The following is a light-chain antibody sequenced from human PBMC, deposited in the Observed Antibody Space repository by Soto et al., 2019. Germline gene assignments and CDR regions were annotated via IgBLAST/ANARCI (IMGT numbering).Light chain of an antibody. V-gene: IGLV6-57*04. Sequence: NFMLTQPHSVSESPGQTVTISCTRSSGNIANNYVQWYQQRPGSAPTTVIYDDDQRPSGVPDRFSGSIDRSSNSASLTISGLKTEDEADYYCSSYTRSSTLEFGGGTKLTVL. CDR3: SSYTRSSTLE. CDR2: DDD. J-gene: IGLJ2*01. CDR1: SGNIANNY.